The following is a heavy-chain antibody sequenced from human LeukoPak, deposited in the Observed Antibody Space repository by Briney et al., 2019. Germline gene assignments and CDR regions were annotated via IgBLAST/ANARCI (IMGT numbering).Heavy chain of an antibody. CDR1: GFTSSSDS. Sequence: RGSLRLSCAASGFTSSSDSMIWVCQAPGKGLEWVSSISNSSTYIYYADSVKGRFTISRDNAKNSLYLQMNSLRAEDTAVYFCARNRFGEFFPTFDYWGQGALVTVSS. J-gene: IGHJ4*02. CDR2: ISNSSTYI. V-gene: IGHV3-21*01. D-gene: IGHD3-10*01. CDR3: ARNRFGEFFPTFDY.